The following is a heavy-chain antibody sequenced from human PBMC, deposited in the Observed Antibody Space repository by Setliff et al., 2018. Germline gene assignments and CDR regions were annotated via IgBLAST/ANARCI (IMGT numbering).Heavy chain of an antibody. CDR1: GYTFTDYG. Sequence: GASVKVSCKASGYTFTDYGITWVRQATGQGLEWMGWINNYSFKTTYSQKFLDRVTMTTDTSTSTAYMELRSLRPDDTAVYYCALSSLSLCSGGNCPNAFDVRGQGTLVTVSS. CDR2: INNYSFKT. J-gene: IGHJ3*01. CDR3: ALSSLSLCSGGNCPNAFDV. V-gene: IGHV1-18*01. D-gene: IGHD2-15*01.